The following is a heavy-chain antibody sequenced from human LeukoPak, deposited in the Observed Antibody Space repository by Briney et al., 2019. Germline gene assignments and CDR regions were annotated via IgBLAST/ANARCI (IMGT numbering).Heavy chain of an antibody. J-gene: IGHJ3*02. CDR3: ARDPRVQLPRHAWAFDI. V-gene: IGHV1-18*01. D-gene: IGHD5-18*01. CDR2: ISAYNGNT. Sequence: GASVKVSCKASGYTFTSYGISWVRQAPGEGLEWMGWISAYNGNTNYAQKLQGRVTMTTDTSTSTAYMELRSLRSDDTAVYYCARDPRVQLPRHAWAFDIWGQGTMVTVSS. CDR1: GYTFTSYG.